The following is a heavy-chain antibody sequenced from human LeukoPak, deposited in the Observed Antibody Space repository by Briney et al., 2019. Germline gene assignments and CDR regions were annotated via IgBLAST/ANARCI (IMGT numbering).Heavy chain of an antibody. J-gene: IGHJ6*02. CDR1: GFTLSNYW. CDR3: VRVEIGTYHGMDV. D-gene: IGHD2-2*01. CDR2: IKTDGTIT. V-gene: IGHV3-74*01. Sequence: PGGSLRLSCAASGFTLSNYWMHWVRQAPGEGLVWVSRIKTDGTITNNAGSVKGRFTISRDNAKNTLYLQMNSLRVEDTAVYYCVRVEIGTYHGMDVWGQGTTVTVSS.